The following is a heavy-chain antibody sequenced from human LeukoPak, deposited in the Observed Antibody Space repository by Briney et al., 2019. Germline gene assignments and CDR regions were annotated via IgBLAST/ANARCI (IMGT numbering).Heavy chain of an antibody. D-gene: IGHD4-17*01. Sequence: SETLSLTCGVYGGSFSGYYWSWIRQPPGKGLEWIGYIYYSGSTYYNPSLKSRVTISVDTSKNQFSLKLSSVTAADTAVYYCARVPVTTDYYDAFDIWGQGTMVTVSS. J-gene: IGHJ3*02. CDR1: GGSFSGYY. V-gene: IGHV4-34*09. CDR2: IYYSGST. CDR3: ARVPVTTDYYDAFDI.